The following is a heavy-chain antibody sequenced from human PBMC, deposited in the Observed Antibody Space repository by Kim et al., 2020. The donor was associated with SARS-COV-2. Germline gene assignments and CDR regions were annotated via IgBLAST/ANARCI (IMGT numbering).Heavy chain of an antibody. D-gene: IGHD6-13*01. J-gene: IGHJ6*02. CDR3: ARAVVAAAGLYYYYYGMDV. V-gene: IGHV1-8*01. Sequence: ASVKVSCKASGYTFTSYDINWVRQATGQGLEWMGWMNPNSGNTGYAQKFQGRVTMTRNTSISTAYMELSSLRSEDTAVYYCARAVVAAAGLYYYYYGMDVWGQGTTVTVSS. CDR2: MNPNSGNT. CDR1: GYTFTSYD.